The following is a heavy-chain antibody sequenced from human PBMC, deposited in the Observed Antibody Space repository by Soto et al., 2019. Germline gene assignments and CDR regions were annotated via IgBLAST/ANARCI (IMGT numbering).Heavy chain of an antibody. CDR1: GYSFSTYS. Sequence: PGESLKISCKGSGYSFSTYSIGWVRQTPGKGLEWMGNIHSGDSNARYSPSFQGQVTISVDKSISAAYLQWTSLKASDTAVYYCAAWRRSHWFDYWGQGTLVTVSA. CDR2: IHSGDSNA. J-gene: IGHJ4*02. V-gene: IGHV5-51*01. CDR3: AAWRRSHWFDY.